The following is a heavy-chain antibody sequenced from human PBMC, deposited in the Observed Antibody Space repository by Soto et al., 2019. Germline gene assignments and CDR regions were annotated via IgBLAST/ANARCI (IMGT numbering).Heavy chain of an antibody. CDR3: ANFYSGSYSTY. J-gene: IGHJ4*02. CDR2: IWYDGSNK. CDR1: GFTFSSYG. V-gene: IGHV3-33*06. Sequence: GGSLRLSCAASGFTFSSYGMHWVRQAPGKGLEWVAVIWYDGSNKYYADSVKGRFTISRDNSKNTLYLQMNSLRAEDTAVYYCANFYSGSYSTYWGQGTLVTVSS. D-gene: IGHD1-26*01.